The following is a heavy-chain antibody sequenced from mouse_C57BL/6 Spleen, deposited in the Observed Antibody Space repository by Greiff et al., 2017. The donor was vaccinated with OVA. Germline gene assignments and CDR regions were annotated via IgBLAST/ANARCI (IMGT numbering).Heavy chain of an antibody. CDR3: ARSGVYYFDY. CDR2: IYPGDGDT. D-gene: IGHD3-1*01. Sequence: VQRVESGPELVKPGASVKISCKASGYAFSSSWMTWVKQRPGKGLEWIGRIYPGDGDTNYNGKFKGKATLTADKSSSTAYMQLSSLTSEDSAVYFCARSGVYYFDYWGQGTTLTVSS. CDR1: GYAFSSSW. V-gene: IGHV1-82*01. J-gene: IGHJ2*01.